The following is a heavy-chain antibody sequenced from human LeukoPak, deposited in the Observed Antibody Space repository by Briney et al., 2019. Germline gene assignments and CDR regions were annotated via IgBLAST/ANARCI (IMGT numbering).Heavy chain of an antibody. CDR1: GFTVGTYA. CDR2: ISDSGDNT. J-gene: IGHJ1*01. D-gene: IGHD2-15*01. CDR3: AKAGCGGGSCYYAEYFQH. Sequence: GGSLRLSCAASGFTVGTYAMSWVRQAPGKGLEWVSGISDSGDNTQYVDSVKGRFTISRDISKNTQYLQMNSLRAEDTAVYYCAKAGCGGGSCYYAEYFQHWGLGTLVTVSS. V-gene: IGHV3-23*01.